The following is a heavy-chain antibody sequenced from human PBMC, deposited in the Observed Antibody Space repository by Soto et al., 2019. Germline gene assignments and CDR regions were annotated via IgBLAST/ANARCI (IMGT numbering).Heavy chain of an antibody. CDR3: ARLASNSGYDWGRYYYYMDV. CDR2: IYYSGST. D-gene: IGHD5-12*01. V-gene: IGHV4-59*08. CDR1: GGSISSYY. J-gene: IGHJ6*03. Sequence: SETLSLTCTVSGGSISSYYWSWIRQPPGKGLEWIGYIYYSGSTNYNPSLKSRVTISVDTSKNQFSLKLSSVTAADTAVYYCARLASNSGYDWGRYYYYMDVWGKGTTVTVSS.